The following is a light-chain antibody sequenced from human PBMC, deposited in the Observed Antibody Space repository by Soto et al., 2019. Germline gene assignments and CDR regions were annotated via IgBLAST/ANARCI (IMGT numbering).Light chain of an antibody. CDR2: GAS. CDR1: QNVDSNY. Sequence: EIVLTQSPGTLSLSPVERATLSCRASQNVDSNYLAWYQQKPGQAPRIIIFGASGRATGIPDRFSGSGSGTDFTLTISRLEPEDFAVYYCQQYGSSPKTFGQGTKVDIK. CDR3: QQYGSSPKT. V-gene: IGKV3-20*01. J-gene: IGKJ1*01.